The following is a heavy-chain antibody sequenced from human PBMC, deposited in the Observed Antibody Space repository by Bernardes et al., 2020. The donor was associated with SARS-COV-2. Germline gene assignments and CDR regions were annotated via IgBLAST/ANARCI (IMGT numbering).Heavy chain of an antibody. D-gene: IGHD2-2*01. V-gene: IGHV4-34*01. CDR1: GESVSRKY. CDR2: INHVGTT. Sequence: SETLSLTCAVYGESVSRKYWTWIRQLPGKGLEWIGEINHVGTTNYKSSLKSRVTISVDSSKNQFSLRLKSVTAADTAVYYCAIGEYCTSASCYFFDYWGQGVLVTVSS. J-gene: IGHJ4*02. CDR3: AIGEYCTSASCYFFDY.